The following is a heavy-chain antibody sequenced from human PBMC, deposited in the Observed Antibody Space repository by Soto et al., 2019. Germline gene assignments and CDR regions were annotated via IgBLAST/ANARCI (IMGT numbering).Heavy chain of an antibody. CDR2: MHYSGST. CDR3: ARSGSGSGWL. V-gene: IGHV4-61*01. Sequence: SETLSLTCTVSGGSVTSTSYYWSWIRQPPGKGLEWIGYMHYSGSTKYNPSLKSRVTISVDTSKNQFSLKLSSMTAADTAVYYCARSGSGSGWLGGQGTLVTVSS. CDR1: GGSVTSTSYY. D-gene: IGHD6-19*01. J-gene: IGHJ4*02.